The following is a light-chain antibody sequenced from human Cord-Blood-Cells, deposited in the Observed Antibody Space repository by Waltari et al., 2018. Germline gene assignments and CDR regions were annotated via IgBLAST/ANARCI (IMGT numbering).Light chain of an antibody. Sequence: SYVLTQPPSVSVAPGKTARITCGGTNLGSKSVHWYQQKPGQAPVLFIYYDSDRPSGIPERFSCSNSGNTATLTISRVEAGDEADYYCQVWDSSSDHVVFGGGTKLTVL. CDR1: NLGSKS. J-gene: IGLJ2*01. V-gene: IGLV3-21*04. CDR2: YDS. CDR3: QVWDSSSDHVV.